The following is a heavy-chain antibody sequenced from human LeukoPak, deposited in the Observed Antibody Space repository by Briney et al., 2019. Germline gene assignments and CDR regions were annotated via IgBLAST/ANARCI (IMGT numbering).Heavy chain of an antibody. V-gene: IGHV3-23*01. CDR1: EFTFSSYA. D-gene: IGHD3-3*01. CDR3: AKGLRFLEWLLYVFDY. Sequence: PGGSLRLSCAASEFTFSSYAMSWVRQAPGKGLEWVSAISGSGGSTYYADSVKGRFTISRDNSKNTLYLQMNSLRAEDTAVYYCAKGLRFLEWLLYVFDYWGQGTLVTVSS. CDR2: ISGSGGST. J-gene: IGHJ4*02.